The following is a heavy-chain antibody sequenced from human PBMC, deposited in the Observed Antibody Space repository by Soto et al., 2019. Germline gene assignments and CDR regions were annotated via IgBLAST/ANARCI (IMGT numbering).Heavy chain of an antibody. CDR3: ARESEDLTSNFDY. CDR2: ISSTTNYI. CDR1: GFTFTRYS. V-gene: IGHV3-21*06. Sequence: GGSLRLSCAASGFTFTRYSMNWVRQAPGKGLEWVSSISSTTNYIYYGDSMKGRFTISRDNAKNSLYLGMNSLRAEDTAVYYCARESEDLTSNFDYWGQGTLVTVSS. J-gene: IGHJ4*02.